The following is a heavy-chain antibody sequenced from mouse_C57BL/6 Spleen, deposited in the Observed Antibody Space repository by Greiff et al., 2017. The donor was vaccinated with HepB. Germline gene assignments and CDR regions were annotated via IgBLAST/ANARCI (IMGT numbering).Heavy chain of an antibody. V-gene: IGHV6-6*01. CDR2: IRNKANIHAT. CDR1: GFTFSDAW. Sequence: EVKVEESGGGLVQPGGSMKLSCAASGFTFSDAWMDWVRQSPEKGLEWVAEIRNKANIHATYYAESVKGRFTISRDDSKSSVYLQMNSLRAEDTGIYYCTNWGDYWGQGTTLTVSS. J-gene: IGHJ2*01. CDR3: TNWGDY. D-gene: IGHD4-1*01.